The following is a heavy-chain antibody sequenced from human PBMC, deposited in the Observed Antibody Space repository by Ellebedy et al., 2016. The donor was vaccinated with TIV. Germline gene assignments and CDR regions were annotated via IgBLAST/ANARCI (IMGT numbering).Heavy chain of an antibody. V-gene: IGHV1-18*01. CDR2: ISAYNGNT. Sequence: AASVKVSCKASGYTFXSYGIIWVRHPPGQGLEWMGWISAYNGNTNYAQKLQGRVTMTTDTSASTAYMELRSLRSDDTAVYYCASNYYDNRVGMDVWGQGTTVTVSS. D-gene: IGHD3-22*01. CDR1: GYTFXSYG. J-gene: IGHJ6*02. CDR3: ASNYYDNRVGMDV.